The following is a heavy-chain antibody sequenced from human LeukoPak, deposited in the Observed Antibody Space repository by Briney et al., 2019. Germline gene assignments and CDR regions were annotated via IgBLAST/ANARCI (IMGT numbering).Heavy chain of an antibody. CDR3: AKVFEAGDRDWFDP. CDR2: IRYDGSNK. D-gene: IGHD7-27*01. V-gene: IGHV3-30*02. CDR1: GFTFSSYG. J-gene: IGHJ5*02. Sequence: GGSLRLSCAASGFTFSSYGMHWVRQAPGRGLEGVAFIRYDGSNKYYADSVKGRFTISRDNSKNTLYLQMNSLRAEDTAVYYCAKVFEAGDRDWFDPWGQGTLVTVSS.